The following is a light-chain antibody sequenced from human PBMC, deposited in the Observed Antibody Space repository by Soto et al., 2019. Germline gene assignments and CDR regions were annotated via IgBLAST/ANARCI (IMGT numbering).Light chain of an antibody. Sequence: QSALTQPPSAFGTPGQRVTISCSGGSSNIGSNAVNWYQQLPGTAPKVLIYNSNQRPSGVTDRFSRTKSGTSASLAISGLQSEDEADYYCAAWDDSLNGPVFGGGTKLTVL. J-gene: IGLJ2*01. V-gene: IGLV1-44*01. CDR1: SSNIGSNA. CDR3: AAWDDSLNGPV. CDR2: NSN.